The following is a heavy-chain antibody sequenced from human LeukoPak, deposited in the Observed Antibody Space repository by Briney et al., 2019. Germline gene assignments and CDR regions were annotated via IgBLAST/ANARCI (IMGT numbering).Heavy chain of an antibody. J-gene: IGHJ4*02. V-gene: IGHV4-59*01. CDR3: ARENPSGYYNRPIDY. D-gene: IGHD3-22*01. CDR1: GASISSYY. Sequence: ASETLSLTCTVSGASISSYYWSWIRRPPGKGLEWIGDIYYSGSIKYNPSLKSRVTMSVDTSKNQSSLKLSSVTAADTAIYYCARENPSGYYNRPIDYWGQGTLVTVSS. CDR2: IYYSGSI.